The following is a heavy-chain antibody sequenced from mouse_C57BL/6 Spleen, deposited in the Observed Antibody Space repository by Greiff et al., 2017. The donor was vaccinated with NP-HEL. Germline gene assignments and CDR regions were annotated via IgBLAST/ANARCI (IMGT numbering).Heavy chain of an antibody. CDR3: ARRAPAYPWFAY. CDR2: ISSGGSYT. D-gene: IGHD5-1*01. Sequence: EVKLVESGGDLVKPGGSLKLSCAASGFTFSSYGMSWVRQTPDKRLEWVATISSGGSYTYYPDSVKGRFTISRDNDKNTLYLQMSSLKSEDTAVYYCARRAPAYPWFAYWGQGTLVTVSA. V-gene: IGHV5-6*02. CDR1: GFTFSSYG. J-gene: IGHJ3*01.